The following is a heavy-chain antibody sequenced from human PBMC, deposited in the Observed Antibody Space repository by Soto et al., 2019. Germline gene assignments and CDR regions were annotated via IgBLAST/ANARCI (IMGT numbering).Heavy chain of an antibody. D-gene: IGHD2-8*02. CDR2: LSYTGST. Sequence: QVHLQESGPQLVKPSQPLSLTCTVSGGPVRDAFSYWTWIRQPPGKGPEWRGYLSYTGSTYYNPSLRNRATISGAESANLLSLRLSSVTAADTAVYYCARELEGGVFDIWGRGTLVTVSS. J-gene: IGHJ3*02. CDR3: ARELEGGVFDI. V-gene: IGHV4-30-4*01. CDR1: GGPVRDAFSY.